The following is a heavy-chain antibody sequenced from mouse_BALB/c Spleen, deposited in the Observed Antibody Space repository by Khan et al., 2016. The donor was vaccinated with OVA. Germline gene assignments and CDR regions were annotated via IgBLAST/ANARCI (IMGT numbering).Heavy chain of an antibody. Sequence: QVQLKDSGPDLVAPSQSLSITCTVSGFSLTSYGVHWVRQPPGKGLEWLVVIWSDGSTTYNSPLKSRLSISKDNSKSQVFLKLNSIQTDDTAMYYCARHGNGAMDYWGQGTSVTVSS. CDR2: IWSDGST. CDR1: GFSLTSYG. J-gene: IGHJ4*01. D-gene: IGHD2-1*01. CDR3: ARHGNGAMDY. V-gene: IGHV2-6-2*01.